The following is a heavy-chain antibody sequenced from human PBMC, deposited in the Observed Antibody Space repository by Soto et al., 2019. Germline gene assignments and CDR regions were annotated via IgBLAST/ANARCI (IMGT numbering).Heavy chain of an antibody. CDR1: GFTFSSHA. CDR3: AIVPSPGIAAAGTGIDY. CDR2: ISAGGSTT. J-gene: IGHJ4*02. D-gene: IGHD6-13*01. Sequence: PGGSLRLSCAASGFTFSSHAMSWVRQAPGKGLEWVSSISAGGSTTYYADSVKGRFTISRDNSKNTLYLQMNSLRAEDTAVYYCAIVPSPGIAAAGTGIDYWGQGTLVTVSS. V-gene: IGHV3-23*01.